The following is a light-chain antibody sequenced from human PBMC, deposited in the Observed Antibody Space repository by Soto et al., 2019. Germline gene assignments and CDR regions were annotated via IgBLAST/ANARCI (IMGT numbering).Light chain of an antibody. CDR2: GAS. CDR3: QKYNNWPPWT. V-gene: IGKV3-15*01. J-gene: IGKJ1*01. CDR1: QSVSSN. Sequence: EIVMTKSPATLSVSPGERATLSCRASQSVSSNLAWYQQKPGQAPRLLIYGASTRATGIPARFSGSGSGTEFTLTISSLQSEDFAVYYCQKYNNWPPWTFGQGTKVEIK.